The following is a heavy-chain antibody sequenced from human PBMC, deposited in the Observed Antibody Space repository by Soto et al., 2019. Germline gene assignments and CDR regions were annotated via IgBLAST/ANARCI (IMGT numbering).Heavy chain of an antibody. V-gene: IGHV1-18*01. CDR2: ISAYNGDT. CDR1: GYTFTSYG. J-gene: IGHJ4*02. CDR3: ARPLGSGYYPFDY. Sequence: ASVKVSCKASGYTFTSYGISWVRQAPGQRLEWMGWISAYNGDTKYSQEFQGRVTITRDTSASTAYMELSSLRSEDTAVYYCARPLGSGYYPFDYWGQGTLVTVSS. D-gene: IGHD3-22*01.